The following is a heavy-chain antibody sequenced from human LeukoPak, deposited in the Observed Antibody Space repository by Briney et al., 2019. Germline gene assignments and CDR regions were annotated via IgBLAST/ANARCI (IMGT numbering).Heavy chain of an antibody. CDR1: GFTFSSYA. CDR3: AKGGVVVVPATSFYFDY. CDR2: ISGGGGST. D-gene: IGHD2-2*01. J-gene: IGHJ4*02. Sequence: GGSLRLSCAASGFTFSSYAMSWVRQAPGKGLEWVSGISGGGGSTYYADSVKGRFTISRDNSKNTLYLQMNSLRADDTAVYYCAKGGVVVVPATSFYFDYWGQGTMVTVSS. V-gene: IGHV3-23*01.